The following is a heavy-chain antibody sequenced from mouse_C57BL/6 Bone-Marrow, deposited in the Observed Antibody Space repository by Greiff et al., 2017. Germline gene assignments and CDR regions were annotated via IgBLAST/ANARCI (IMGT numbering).Heavy chain of an antibody. J-gene: IGHJ3*01. CDR3: ARAGWEAWFAY. CDR2: SDPNSGGT. CDR1: GYTFTSYW. Sequence: VQLQQPGAELVKPGASVKLSCKASGYTFTSYWMHWVKQRPGQGLEWIGRSDPNSGGTKYNEKFKGKATLTVDKPSSTAYMQLSSLTSEDSAVYYGARAGWEAWFAYWGQGTLVTVSA. D-gene: IGHD3-1*01. V-gene: IGHV1-72*01.